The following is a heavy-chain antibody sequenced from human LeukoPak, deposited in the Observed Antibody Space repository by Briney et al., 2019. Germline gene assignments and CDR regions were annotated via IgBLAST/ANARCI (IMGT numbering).Heavy chain of an antibody. CDR2: ISAYNGNT. J-gene: IGHJ6*03. V-gene: IGHV1-18*04. CDR1: GYTFTGYY. D-gene: IGHD3-9*01. CDR3: ARVLRYFDWFRDSYYYYMDV. Sequence: ASVKVSCKASGYTFTGYYMHWVRQAPGQGLEWMGWISAYNGNTNYAQKLQGRVTMTTDTSTSTAYMELRSLRSDDTAVYYCARVLRYFDWFRDSYYYYMDVWGKGTTVTVSS.